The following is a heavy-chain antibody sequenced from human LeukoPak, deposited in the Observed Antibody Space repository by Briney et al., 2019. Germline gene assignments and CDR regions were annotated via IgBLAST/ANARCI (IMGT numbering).Heavy chain of an antibody. CDR1: GFTFSSYA. V-gene: IGHV3-21*01. CDR3: ASDYDFWSGYYPFDY. CDR2: ISSSSSYI. D-gene: IGHD3-3*01. Sequence: GGSLRLSCAASGFTFSSYAMSWVRQAPGKGLEWVSSISSSSSYIYYADSVKGRFTISRDNAKNSLYLQMNSLRAEDTAVYYCASDYDFWSGYYPFDYWGQGTLVTVSS. J-gene: IGHJ4*02.